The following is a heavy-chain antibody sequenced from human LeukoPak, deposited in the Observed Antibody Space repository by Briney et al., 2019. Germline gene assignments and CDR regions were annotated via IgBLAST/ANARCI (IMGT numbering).Heavy chain of an antibody. V-gene: IGHV4-30-2*01. CDR2: IYHSGST. Sequence: PSETLSLTCAVSGGSISSGGYSWNWIRQPPRKGLEWIGYIYHSGSTYYNPSLKSRVTISVDRSENQFSLKLSSVTAADTAVYYCARNEYNWNYFDYWGQGTLVTVSS. J-gene: IGHJ4*02. CDR3: ARNEYNWNYFDY. CDR1: GGSISSGGYS. D-gene: IGHD1-20*01.